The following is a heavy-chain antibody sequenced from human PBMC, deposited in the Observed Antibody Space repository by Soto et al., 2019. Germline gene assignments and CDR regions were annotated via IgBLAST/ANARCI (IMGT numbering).Heavy chain of an antibody. D-gene: IGHD1-26*01. CDR2: LNTYGNT. Sequence: QVQLQESGAGRVRPSETLSLTCTVSGGSMSAYRWSWIRQPAGKGLEWIGRLNTYGNTHYNPSLTSRVTVSVDSSRNQFFLTLRSVTAADSAVYHCGRESGETWDEEASWGHGTPVPVSS. V-gene: IGHV4-4*07. CDR3: GRESGETWDEEAS. CDR1: GGSMSAYR. J-gene: IGHJ5*01.